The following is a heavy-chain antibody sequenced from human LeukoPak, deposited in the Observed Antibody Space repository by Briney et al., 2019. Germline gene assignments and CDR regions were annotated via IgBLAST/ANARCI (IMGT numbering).Heavy chain of an antibody. D-gene: IGHD1-26*01. CDR2: ISGSVGTI. Sequence: GGTLRLSCAASGFTFSSYGMSWVRQAPGKGLEWVSSISGSVGTIYYADSVKGRFTISRDNSKNTLYLQMNNLRAEDSAVYYCAGTPIVGATYDYYYYMDVWGKGTTVTISS. CDR1: GFTFSSYG. V-gene: IGHV3-23*01. J-gene: IGHJ6*03. CDR3: AGTPIVGATYDYYYYMDV.